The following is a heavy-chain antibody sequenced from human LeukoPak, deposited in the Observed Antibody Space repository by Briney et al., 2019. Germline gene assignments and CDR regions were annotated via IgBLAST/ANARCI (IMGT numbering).Heavy chain of an antibody. Sequence: GGSLRLSCAASGFTFSSYGMHWVRQAPGKGLEWVAFIRYDGSNKYYTDSVKGRFTISRDNSKNTLYLQMNSLRAEDTAVYYCAKGRGWEASYYYYYMDVWGKGTAVTISS. D-gene: IGHD1-26*01. CDR2: IRYDGSNK. J-gene: IGHJ6*03. CDR3: AKGRGWEASYYYYYMDV. CDR1: GFTFSSYG. V-gene: IGHV3-30*02.